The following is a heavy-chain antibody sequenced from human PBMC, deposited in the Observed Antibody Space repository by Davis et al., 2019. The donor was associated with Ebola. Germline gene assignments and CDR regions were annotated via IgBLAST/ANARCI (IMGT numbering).Heavy chain of an antibody. CDR1: GFTFSSYS. CDR2: ITSSSSTI. D-gene: IGHD2-8*02. V-gene: IGHV3-48*02. J-gene: IGHJ6*02. Sequence: GESLKISCAASGFTFSSYSMNWVRQAPGKGLEWVSYITSSSSTIYYADSVKGRFTISRDNAKNSLYLQMNSLRDEDTAVYYCANTGGLYYYYGMDVWGQGTTVTVSS. CDR3: ANTGGLYYYYGMDV.